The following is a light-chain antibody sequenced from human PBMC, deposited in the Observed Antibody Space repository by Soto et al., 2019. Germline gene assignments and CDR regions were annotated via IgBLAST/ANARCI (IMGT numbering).Light chain of an antibody. J-gene: IGKJ1*01. CDR3: QQANSFPPTT. Sequence: DIQMTQSPSSLSASVGDRVTMTCRASQDISNYLVWYQQQPGKVPKLLIYSASTLHSGVPSRFSGSGSGTDFTLTISSLQPEDFATYYCQQANSFPPTTFGQGTKVDIK. CDR1: QDISNY. V-gene: IGKV1-27*01. CDR2: SAS.